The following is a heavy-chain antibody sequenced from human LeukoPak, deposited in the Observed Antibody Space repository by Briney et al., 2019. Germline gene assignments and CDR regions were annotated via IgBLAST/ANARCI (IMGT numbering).Heavy chain of an antibody. J-gene: IGHJ3*02. V-gene: IGHV4-39*01. CDR3: ARRGTSYSSGWYGAFDI. CDR2: IYYSGST. CDR1: GGSISSSSYY. D-gene: IGHD6-19*01. Sequence: SETLSLTCTVSGGSISSSSYYWGWIRQPPGKGLGWIGSIYYSGSTYYNPSLKSRVTISVDTSKNQFSLMLSSVTAADTAVYYCARRGTSYSSGWYGAFDIWGQGTMVTVSS.